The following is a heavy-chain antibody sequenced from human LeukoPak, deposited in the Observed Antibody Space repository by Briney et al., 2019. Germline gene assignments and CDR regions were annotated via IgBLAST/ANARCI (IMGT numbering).Heavy chain of an antibody. D-gene: IGHD3-10*01. CDR1: GFAFSNYA. CDR3: AKAVRSMVTGGGYFDS. J-gene: IGHJ4*02. CDR2: LSGGGDSR. Sequence: QPGGSLRLSCAASGFAFSNYAMSWVRQAPGKGLEWVSSLSGGGDSRYYADSVMGRFTISRDNSKNTLYLQMNSLRAEDTAVYYCAKAVRSMVTGGGYFDSWGRGTLVTVSS. V-gene: IGHV3-23*01.